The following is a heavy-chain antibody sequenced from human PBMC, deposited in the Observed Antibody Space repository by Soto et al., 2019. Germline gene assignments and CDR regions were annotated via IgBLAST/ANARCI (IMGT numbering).Heavy chain of an antibody. J-gene: IGHJ4*02. V-gene: IGHV1-24*01. CDR3: AALIIPPNYYDSSGYYYSFDY. Sequence: ASVKVSCKVSGYTLTELSMHWVRQAPGKGLEWMGGFDPEDGETIYAQKFQGRVTMTEDTSTDTAYMELSSLRSEDTAVYYCAALIIPPNYYDSSGYYYSFDYWGQGTLVTVSS. CDR1: GYTLTELS. CDR2: FDPEDGET. D-gene: IGHD3-22*01.